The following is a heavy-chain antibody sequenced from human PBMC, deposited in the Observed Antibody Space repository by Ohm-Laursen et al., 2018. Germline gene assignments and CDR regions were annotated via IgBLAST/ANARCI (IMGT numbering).Heavy chain of an antibody. CDR2: INPNSGGT. CDR1: GYTFSDYY. V-gene: IGHV1-2*06. D-gene: IGHD3-22*01. Sequence: ASVKVSCKASGYTFSDYYMHWVRQAPGQGLEWMGRINPNSGGTNYAQKFQGRVTMTRDTSISTAYMELSRLRSDDTAVYYCARRLYYDSGGFDYWGQGTLVTVSS. CDR3: ARRLYYDSGGFDY. J-gene: IGHJ4*02.